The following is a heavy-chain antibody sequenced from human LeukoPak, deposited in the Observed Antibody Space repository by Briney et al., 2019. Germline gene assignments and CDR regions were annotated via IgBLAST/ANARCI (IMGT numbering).Heavy chain of an antibody. Sequence: GGSLRLSCAASGFSFSSYSMNWVRQAPGKGLEWVSSISSSSSYIYYADSLKDRFTISRDNAKNSLYLQMNSLRAEDTAVYYCARAKGSYSFDYXGXGTLVTVSS. CDR3: ARAKGSYSFDY. D-gene: IGHD3-10*01. CDR2: ISSSSSYI. CDR1: GFSFSSYS. V-gene: IGHV3-21*04. J-gene: IGHJ4*02.